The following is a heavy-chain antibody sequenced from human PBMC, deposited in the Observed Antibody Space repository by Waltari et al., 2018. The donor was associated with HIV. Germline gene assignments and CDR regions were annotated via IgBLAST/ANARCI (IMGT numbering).Heavy chain of an antibody. D-gene: IGHD3-9*01. Sequence: EVQLVESGGGLVQHGGSLLPPCAAPGFTFTSRWQRWVRQAPGKGLEWVANIKQDGSEKYYVDSVKGRFTISRDNAKNSLYLQMNSLRAEDTAVYYCARDRHYDILTGSYFDYWGQGTLVTVSS. J-gene: IGHJ4*02. V-gene: IGHV3-7*01. CDR1: GFTFTSRW. CDR3: ARDRHYDILTGSYFDY. CDR2: IKQDGSEK.